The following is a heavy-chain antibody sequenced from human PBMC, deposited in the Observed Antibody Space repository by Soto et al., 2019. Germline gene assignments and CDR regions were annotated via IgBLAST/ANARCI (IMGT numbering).Heavy chain of an antibody. CDR3: VSWVSAHFDY. CDR1: GFNFGNHA. CDR2: INGPGTNT. V-gene: IGHV3-23*01. D-gene: IGHD2-8*01. J-gene: IGHJ4*02. Sequence: GGSLRLSCAASGFNFGNHAMTWARQAPGKALEWVSTINGPGTNTHYADSVEGRFTISRDDSKNTVYLQMNSLRAEDTAIYYRVSWVSAHFDYWGQGTPVTVSS.